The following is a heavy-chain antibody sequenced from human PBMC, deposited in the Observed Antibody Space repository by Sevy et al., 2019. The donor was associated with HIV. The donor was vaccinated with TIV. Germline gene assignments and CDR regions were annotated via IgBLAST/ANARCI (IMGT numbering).Heavy chain of an antibody. D-gene: IGHD3-10*01. CDR3: ARTYFGSESYSAFDI. J-gene: IGHJ3*02. V-gene: IGHV4-39*01. CDR2: IYYSGTT. CDR1: GDSISRSNFY. Sequence: SETVSLTCAVSGDSISRSNFYWGWIRQPPGKGLEWIGNIYYSGTTYSNPSLESRVTMSIDTSNSQFSLNLSSVIAADTALYYCARTYFGSESYSAFDIWGQGTMVTVSS.